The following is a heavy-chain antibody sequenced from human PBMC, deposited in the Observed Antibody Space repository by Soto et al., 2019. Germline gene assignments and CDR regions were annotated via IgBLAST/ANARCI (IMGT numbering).Heavy chain of an antibody. CDR3: ARRGSGSYYDY. CDR1: GFTFSSYA. Sequence: EVQLLESGGGLVQPGGSLRLSWAASGFTFSSYAMRWVRQAPVKGLEWVSAISGSGGSTYYADSVKARFTISRDNSKNTLYLQMNSLRAEDTAVYYCARRGSGSYYDYWGQGTQVTVSS. V-gene: IGHV3-23*01. CDR2: ISGSGGST. J-gene: IGHJ4*02. D-gene: IGHD1-26*01.